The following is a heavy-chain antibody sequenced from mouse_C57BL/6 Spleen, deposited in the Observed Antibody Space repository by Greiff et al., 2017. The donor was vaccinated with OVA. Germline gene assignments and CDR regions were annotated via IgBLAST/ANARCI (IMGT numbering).Heavy chain of an antibody. CDR2: IHPNSGST. J-gene: IGHJ3*01. Sequence: QVQLKQPGAELVKPGASVKLSCKASGYTFTSYWMHWVKQRPGQGLEWIGMIHPNSGSTNYNEKFKSKATLTVDKSSSTAYMQLSSLTSEDSAVYYCARDYYDYDEFAYWGQGTLVTVSA. V-gene: IGHV1-64*01. CDR1: GYTFTSYW. D-gene: IGHD2-4*01. CDR3: ARDYYDYDEFAY.